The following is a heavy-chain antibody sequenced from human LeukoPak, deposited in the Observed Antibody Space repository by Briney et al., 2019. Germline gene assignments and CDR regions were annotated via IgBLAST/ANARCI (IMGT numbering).Heavy chain of an antibody. CDR2: IYSGGST. J-gene: IGHJ4*02. V-gene: IGHV3-53*01. CDR3: ASLSLGHY. D-gene: IGHD6-6*01. Sequence: GGSLRLSCAASGFTFSNNYMSWVRQAPGKGLEWVSVIYSGGSTYYADSVKGRFTISRDTSKNTLPLQMNSLRAEDTAVYYCASLSLGHYWGQGTLVTVSS. CDR1: GFTFSNNY.